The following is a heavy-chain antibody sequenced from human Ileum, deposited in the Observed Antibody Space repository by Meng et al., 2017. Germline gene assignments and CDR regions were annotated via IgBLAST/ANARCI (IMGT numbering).Heavy chain of an antibody. CDR1: GFPFSSHW. D-gene: IGHD4-11*01. CDR2: INTDGRTT. J-gene: IGHJ4*02. CDR3: VGKTVG. Sequence: EGGLVESGAGVAEPGGSLSLSCAASGFPFSSHWMNWGRQAAWKGLVWVSRINTDGRTTTYADSVKGRFTNSRDNAKNTVFLQMNSLRAEDTAVYYCVGKTVGWGQGTLVTVSS. V-gene: IGHV3-74*03.